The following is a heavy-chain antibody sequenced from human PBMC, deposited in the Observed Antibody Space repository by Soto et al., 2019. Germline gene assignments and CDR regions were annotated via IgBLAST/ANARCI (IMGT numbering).Heavy chain of an antibody. D-gene: IGHD3-3*01. V-gene: IGHV3-30*18. CDR3: AKAHYYDFWSGYTPEGYGMDV. Sequence: GGSLRLSCAASGFTFSSYGMHWVRQAPGKGLEWVAVISYDGSNKYYADSVKGRFTISRDNSKNTLYLQMNSLRAEDTAVYYCAKAHYYDFWSGYTPEGYGMDVWRQRTTVTVSS. CDR1: GFTFSSYG. J-gene: IGHJ6*02. CDR2: ISYDGSNK.